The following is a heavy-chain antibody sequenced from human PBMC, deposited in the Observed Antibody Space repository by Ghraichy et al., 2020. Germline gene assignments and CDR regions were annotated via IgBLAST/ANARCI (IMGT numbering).Heavy chain of an antibody. D-gene: IGHD1-26*01. CDR3: ARDSGQGENWFDP. V-gene: IGHV4-39*07. CDR1: GGSISSSSYY. CDR2: IYYSGST. Sequence: SETLSLTCTVSGGSISSSSYYWGWIRQPPGKGLEWIGSIYYSGSTYYNPSLKSRVTISVDTSKNQFSLKLSSVTAADTAVYYCARDSGQGENWFDPWGQGTLVTVSS. J-gene: IGHJ5*02.